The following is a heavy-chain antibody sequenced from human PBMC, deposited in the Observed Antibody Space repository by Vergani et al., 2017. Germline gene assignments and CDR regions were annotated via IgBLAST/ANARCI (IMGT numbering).Heavy chain of an antibody. CDR3: ASRAGSSGWVGDYYYGMDV. J-gene: IGHJ6*02. V-gene: IGHV1-69*12. D-gene: IGHD6-19*01. CDR1: GGIFSSYA. CDR2: ILPIFGTA. Sequence: QVQLVQSGAEVKKPGSSVKVSCKASGGIFSSYAISWVRQAPGQGLEWMGGILPIFGTANYAQKFQGRVTITADESTSTAYMELSSLRSEDTAVYYCASRAGSSGWVGDYYYGMDVWGQGTTVTVSS.